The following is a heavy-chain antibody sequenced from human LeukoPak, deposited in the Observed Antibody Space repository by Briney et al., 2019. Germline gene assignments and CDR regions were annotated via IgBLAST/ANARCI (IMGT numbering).Heavy chain of an antibody. CDR3: AGTYYDILTGYYTSWLDP. CDR2: IYYSGST. D-gene: IGHD3-9*01. V-gene: IGHV4-59*01. Sequence: KPSETLSLTCTVSGGSISSYYWSWIRQPPGKGLEWIGYIYYSGSTNYNPSLKSRVTISVDTSKNQFSLKLSSVTAADTAVYYCAGTYYDILTGYYTSWLDPWGQGTLVTVSS. J-gene: IGHJ5*02. CDR1: GGSISSYY.